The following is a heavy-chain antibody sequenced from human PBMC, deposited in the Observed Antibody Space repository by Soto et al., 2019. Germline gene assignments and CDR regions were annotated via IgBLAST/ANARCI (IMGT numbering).Heavy chain of an antibody. J-gene: IGHJ4*02. D-gene: IGHD6-19*01. CDR3: ARSGGGSGWL. V-gene: IGHV4-61*01. Sequence: QVQLQESGPGLVKPSETLSLTCTVSGDSVSSGNKYWSWIRQPPGKALEWIAYIYYSRTTNYNPSLKSRVTISRDATKDQPSLKMTSVTAEDTAVYYCARSGGGSGWLGGQGALVTVSS. CDR1: GDSVSSGNKY. CDR2: IYYSRTT.